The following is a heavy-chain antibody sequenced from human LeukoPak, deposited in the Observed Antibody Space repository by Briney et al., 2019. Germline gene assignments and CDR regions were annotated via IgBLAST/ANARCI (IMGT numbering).Heavy chain of an antibody. CDR1: GGTFSSYT. J-gene: IGHJ4*02. V-gene: IGHV1-69*02. D-gene: IGHD2-2*02. CDR3: AINIPPAHCSSTSCYTGDY. CDR2: IIPILGIA. Sequence: SVKVSCKASGGTFSSYTISWVRQAPGQGLEWMGRIIPILGIANYAQKFQGRVTITADKSTSTAYMELSSLRSEDTAVYYCAINIPPAHCSSTSCYTGDYWGRGTLVTVSS.